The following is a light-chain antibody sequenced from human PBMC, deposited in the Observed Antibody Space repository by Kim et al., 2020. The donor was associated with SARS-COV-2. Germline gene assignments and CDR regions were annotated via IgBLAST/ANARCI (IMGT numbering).Light chain of an antibody. CDR3: QQYNSDLAT. V-gene: IGKV1-5*03. J-gene: IGKJ1*01. CDR1: QSIRSW. CDR2: KAS. Sequence: AFIGDRVTITCRASQSIRSWLAWYQQKPGKAPKLLIYKASNLESGVPSRFSGSGSGTEFTLTISSLQPDDSATYYCQQYNSDLATFGQGTKVEIK.